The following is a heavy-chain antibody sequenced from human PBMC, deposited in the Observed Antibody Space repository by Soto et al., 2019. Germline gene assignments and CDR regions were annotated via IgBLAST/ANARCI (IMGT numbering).Heavy chain of an antibody. J-gene: IGHJ3*02. V-gene: IGHV3-23*01. Sequence: GGSLRLSCAASGFTFTDYAMNWVRQAPGKGLEWVSTVSGAGDATYYADSVKGRFTISRDNSKNTLYLQMNSLRAEDTAIYYCASKYSGGWPPFDIWGQGTMVTVSS. CDR1: GFTFTDYA. CDR2: VSGAGDAT. CDR3: ASKYSGGWPPFDI. D-gene: IGHD6-19*01.